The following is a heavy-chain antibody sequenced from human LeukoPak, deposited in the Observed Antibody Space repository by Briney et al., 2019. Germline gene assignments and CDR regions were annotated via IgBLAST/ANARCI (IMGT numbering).Heavy chain of an antibody. J-gene: IGHJ4*02. V-gene: IGHV3-30*04. CDR3: ARGLGYYYGSGSYGEIYYFDY. D-gene: IGHD3-10*01. CDR1: GFIFNNYA. CDR2: ISSDGSKK. Sequence: GGSLRLSCAASGFIFNNYAMHWVRQAPGKGLEWVALISSDGSKKDYADSVKGRFTISRDNSKNTLYLQMNSLRAEDTAVYYCARGLGYYYGSGSYGEIYYFDYWGQGTLVTVSS.